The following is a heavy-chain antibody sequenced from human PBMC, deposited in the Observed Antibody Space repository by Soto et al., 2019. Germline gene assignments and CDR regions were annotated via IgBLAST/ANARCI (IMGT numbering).Heavy chain of an antibody. CDR2: MFYSGRS. J-gene: IGHJ4*02. Sequence: SLTCTVSGASMIDYYGSWVRQTPGRGLEWLGYMFYSGRSNYNPSLQSRVAISVDTSKNEISLKLHSVTAAATAVYYCVRSGHSFGGGVCGQGSMVAV. D-gene: IGHD3-16*01. CDR3: VRSGHSFGGGV. CDR1: GASMIDYY. V-gene: IGHV4-59*01.